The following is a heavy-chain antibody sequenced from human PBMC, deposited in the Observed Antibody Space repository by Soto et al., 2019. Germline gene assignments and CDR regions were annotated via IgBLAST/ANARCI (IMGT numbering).Heavy chain of an antibody. J-gene: IGHJ4*02. Sequence: GGSLRLSCVASGFTFSSYAMSWVRQAPGKGLEWVSAISGSGGTTDYADSVKDRFTISRDNSKNTLYLQVNSLRAEDTALYYCAKTRQSVLPAALFEYWGQGTLLTVSS. CDR2: ISGSGGTT. D-gene: IGHD2-2*01. CDR1: GFTFSSYA. CDR3: AKTRQSVLPAALFEY. V-gene: IGHV3-23*01.